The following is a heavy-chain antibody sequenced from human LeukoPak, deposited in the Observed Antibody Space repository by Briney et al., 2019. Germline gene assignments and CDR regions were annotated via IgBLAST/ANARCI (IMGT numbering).Heavy chain of an antibody. CDR1: GFTVSSNY. D-gene: IGHD6-19*01. J-gene: IGHJ4*02. CDR3: ARVTYSSGWYEWERREYYFDY. Sequence: GGSLRLSCAASGFTVSSNYMSWVRQAPGKGLEWVSVIYSGGSTYYADSVKGRFTISRDNSKNTLYLQMNSLRAEDTAVYYCARVTYSSGWYEWERREYYFDYWGPGTLVTVSS. V-gene: IGHV3-53*01. CDR2: IYSGGST.